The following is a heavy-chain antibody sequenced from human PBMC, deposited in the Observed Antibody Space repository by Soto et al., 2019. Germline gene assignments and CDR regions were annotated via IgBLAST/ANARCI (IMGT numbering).Heavy chain of an antibody. Sequence: SETLSLTCAVSGGSISSSNWWSWVRQPPGKGLEWIGEIYHSGSTNYNPSLKSRVTISVDKSKNQFSLKLSFVTAADTAVYYCARGVGDILTGYCYFDYWGQGTLVTVSS. D-gene: IGHD3-9*01. J-gene: IGHJ4*02. CDR2: IYHSGST. V-gene: IGHV4-4*02. CDR1: GGSISSSNW. CDR3: ARGVGDILTGYCYFDY.